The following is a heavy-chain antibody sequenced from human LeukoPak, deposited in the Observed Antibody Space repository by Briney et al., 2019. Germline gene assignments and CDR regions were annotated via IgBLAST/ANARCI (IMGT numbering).Heavy chain of an antibody. V-gene: IGHV1-3*01. CDR1: GYTFTGYY. Sequence: ASVKVSCKASGYTFTGYYMHWVRQAPGQRLEWMGWINAGNGNTKYSQKFQGRVTITRDTSASTAYMELSSLRSEDTAVYYCARGRSWGYCSSTSCYLGTYNYGDYCDYWGQGTLVTVSS. CDR2: INAGNGNT. J-gene: IGHJ4*02. D-gene: IGHD2-2*01. CDR3: ARGRSWGYCSSTSCYLGTYNYGDYCDY.